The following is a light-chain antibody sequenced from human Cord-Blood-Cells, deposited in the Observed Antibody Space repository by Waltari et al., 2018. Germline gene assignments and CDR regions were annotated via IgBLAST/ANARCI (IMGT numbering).Light chain of an antibody. CDR3: SSYTSSSTYV. V-gene: IGLV2-14*01. CDR1: RSAVGGYTY. J-gene: IGLJ1*01. CDR2: DVS. Sequence: QSALTQPASVSGSPGQSITISCTGTRSAVGGYTYVSWYQQHPGKAPKLMIYDVSNRPSGVSNRFSGSKSGNTASLTISGLQAEDEADYYCSSYTSSSTYVFGTGTKVTVL.